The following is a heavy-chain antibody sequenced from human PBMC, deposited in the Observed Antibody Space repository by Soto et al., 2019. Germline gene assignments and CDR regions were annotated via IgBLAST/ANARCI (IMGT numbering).Heavy chain of an antibody. D-gene: IGHD3-16*02. V-gene: IGHV4-31*03. CDR2: IYYSGST. Sequence: SETLSLTCTVSGGSISSGGYYWSWIRQHPGKGLEWIGYIYYSGSTYYNPSLKSRVTISVDTSKNQFSLKLSSVTAADTAVYYCARSSGLGELSLMWGDYYYGMDVWGQGTTVTVSS. CDR1: GGSISSGGYY. CDR3: ARSSGLGELSLMWGDYYYGMDV. J-gene: IGHJ6*02.